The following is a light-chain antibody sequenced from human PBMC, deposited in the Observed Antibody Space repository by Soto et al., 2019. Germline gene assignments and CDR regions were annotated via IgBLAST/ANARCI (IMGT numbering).Light chain of an antibody. J-gene: IGKJ3*01. Sequence: EIVLTQSPGTLSLSPGERATLSCRATQSVSSTYLAWYQQKPGQAPRLLIYGASNRAAGIPDRFSGSGSGTVFTLTISRLEPEDSAVYYCQQYGSSPRFTFGPGTKVDIK. CDR2: GAS. CDR3: QQYGSSPRFT. V-gene: IGKV3-20*01. CDR1: QSVSSTY.